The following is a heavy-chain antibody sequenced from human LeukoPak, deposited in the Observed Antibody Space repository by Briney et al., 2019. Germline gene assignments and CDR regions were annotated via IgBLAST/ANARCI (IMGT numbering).Heavy chain of an antibody. V-gene: IGHV1-8*01. CDR3: ARMGVTIFGVVMPFDY. Sequence: HVASVKVSCTASGYTFTSYDINWVRQATGQGLEWMGWMNPNSGNTGYAQKFQGRVTMTRNTSISTAYMELSSLRSEDTAVYYCARMGVTIFGVVMPFDYWGEGTLVTVSS. CDR2: MNPNSGNT. D-gene: IGHD3-3*01. J-gene: IGHJ4*02. CDR1: GYTFTSYD.